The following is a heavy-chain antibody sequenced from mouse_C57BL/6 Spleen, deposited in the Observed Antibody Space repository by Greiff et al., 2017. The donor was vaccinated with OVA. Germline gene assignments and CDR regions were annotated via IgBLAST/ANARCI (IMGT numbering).Heavy chain of an antibody. Sequence: DVKLQESGPGLVKPSQSLSLTCSVTGYSITSGYYWNWIRQFPGNKLEWMGYISYDGSNNYNPSLKNRISITRDTSKNQFFLKLNSVTTEDTATYYCARDWDPLAYWGQGTLVTVSA. CDR2: ISYDGSN. CDR1: GYSITSGYY. V-gene: IGHV3-6*01. D-gene: IGHD4-1*01. CDR3: ARDWDPLAY. J-gene: IGHJ3*01.